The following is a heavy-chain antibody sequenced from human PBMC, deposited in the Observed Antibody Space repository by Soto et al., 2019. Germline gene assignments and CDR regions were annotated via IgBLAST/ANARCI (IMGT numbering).Heavy chain of an antibody. CDR2: LSYDGRSK. D-gene: IGHD6-13*01. V-gene: IGHV3-30*04. Sequence: QVQLVESGGGVVQPGGSLRLSCAASGFTFGNYAIHWVRQAPGKGLEWVAVLSYDGRSKYYADSVEGRITLSRDNSKNPLFLQLNSLRPEDTALYYCTRGEAASGTSPIYFDHWGQGALVTVSS. J-gene: IGHJ4*02. CDR3: TRGEAASGTSPIYFDH. CDR1: GFTFGNYA.